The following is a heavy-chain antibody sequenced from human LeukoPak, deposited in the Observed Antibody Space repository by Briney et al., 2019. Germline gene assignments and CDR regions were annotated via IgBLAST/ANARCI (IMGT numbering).Heavy chain of an antibody. CDR3: TRDRSGQD. CDR2: IKQDGSEK. D-gene: IGHD1-1*01. Sequence: GGSVRLFCAASGFTHSSLWMSWVPHAPGKGLQWVANIKQDGSEKYYVDSVKGRFTISRDNAKNSLYLQMNSLRAEDTAVYYCTRDRSGQDWGQGTLVTVSS. V-gene: IGHV3-7*05. CDR1: GFTHSSLW. J-gene: IGHJ4*02.